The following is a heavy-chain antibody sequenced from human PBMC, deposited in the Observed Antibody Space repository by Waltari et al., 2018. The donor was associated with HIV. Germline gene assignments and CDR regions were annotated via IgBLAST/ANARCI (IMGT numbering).Heavy chain of an antibody. D-gene: IGHD2-15*01. CDR1: GFTFSDYS. J-gene: IGHJ6*02. V-gene: IGHV3-48*01. Sequence: EVQLVESGGKLVQPGGSLRLSCLASGFTFSDYSMNWVRPGPGKGVGWVAYISATGTTIFYANSVKGRFTVSRDNVENSLYLDMSSLRAEDTGDYYCARCETVVTPFINKYLGLDVWGPGTTVTVSS. CDR3: ARCETVVTPFINKYLGLDV. CDR2: ISATGTTI.